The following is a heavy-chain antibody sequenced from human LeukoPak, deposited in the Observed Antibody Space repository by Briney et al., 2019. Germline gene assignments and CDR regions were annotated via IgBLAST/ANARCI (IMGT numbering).Heavy chain of an antibody. CDR2: ISGSGDST. J-gene: IGHJ4*02. CDR3: AKGFGSSSWFDY. V-gene: IGHV3-23*01. D-gene: IGHD6-13*01. CDR1: GFTLGSYA. Sequence: GGSLRLSCAASGFTLGSYAMSWVRQALGKGLEWVSGISGSGDSTYYADSVKGRFTISRDNPKNTLYLQMNSPRAEDTAIYYCAKGFGSSSWFDYWGQGTLVTVSS.